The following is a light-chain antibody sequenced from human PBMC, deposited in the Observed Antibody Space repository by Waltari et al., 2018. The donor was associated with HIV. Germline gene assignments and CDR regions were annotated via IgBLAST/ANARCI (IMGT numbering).Light chain of an antibody. V-gene: IGLV1-44*01. J-gene: IGLJ3*02. Sequence: QSVLAQPPSASGTPGQRVTISCSASSSNIARTTVTWYQQLPGTAPKLLIYANDQRPSGVPDRFSGSKSDTSASLAISGLQSEDEADFYCAAWDDSLNEWLFGGGTKLTVL. CDR3: AAWDDSLNEWL. CDR2: AND. CDR1: SSNIARTT.